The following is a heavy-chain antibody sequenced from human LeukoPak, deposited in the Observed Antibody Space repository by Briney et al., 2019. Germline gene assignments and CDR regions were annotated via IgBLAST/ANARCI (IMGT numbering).Heavy chain of an antibody. J-gene: IGHJ4*02. Sequence: GGSLRLSCAASGFTFSSYWMRWVRQAPGKGLVWVSRIKTDGTSTRYADSVEGRFTISRDNAKNTLYLQMNSLRAEDTAVCYCARDRWPSGFDSWGQGTLVTVSS. V-gene: IGHV3-74*01. CDR3: ARDRWPSGFDS. CDR2: IKTDGTST. D-gene: IGHD1-14*01. CDR1: GFTFSSYW.